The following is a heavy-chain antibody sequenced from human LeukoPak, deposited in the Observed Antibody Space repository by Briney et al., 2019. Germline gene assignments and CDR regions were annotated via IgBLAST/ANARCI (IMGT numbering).Heavy chain of an antibody. V-gene: IGHV4-30-4*07. CDR2: ISSTGST. CDR1: GGSISSGGYS. CDR3: ATLGVTQDAFDI. D-gene: IGHD3-10*01. J-gene: IGHJ3*02. Sequence: PSQTLSLTCAVSGGSISSGGYSWSWIRQPPGKGLEWIGYISSTGSTYYNPSLKSRLSISLDTSKNQFSLNLSSVTAADTAVFYCATLGVTQDAFDIWGQGTMVIVSS.